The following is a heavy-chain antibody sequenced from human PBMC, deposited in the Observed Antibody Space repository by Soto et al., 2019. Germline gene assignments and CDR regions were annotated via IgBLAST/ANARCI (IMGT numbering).Heavy chain of an antibody. CDR1: GFTFSSHA. D-gene: IGHD3-3*01. CDR3: AKSVDDFWSGFWGSFDY. V-gene: IGHV3-23*01. J-gene: IGHJ4*02. Sequence: GGSLRLSCVASGFTFSSHAMAWVRQAPGVGLEWVSAISGSGDSTYYADSVKGRFTISRGNSKNTLYLQMNSLRAEDTALYYCAKSVDDFWSGFWGSFDYWGQGTLVTVSS. CDR2: ISGSGDST.